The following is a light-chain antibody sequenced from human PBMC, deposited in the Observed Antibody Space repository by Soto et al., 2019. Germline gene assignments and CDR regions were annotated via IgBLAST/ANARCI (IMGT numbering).Light chain of an antibody. J-gene: IGLJ1*01. Sequence: QSVLTQPASVSGSPGQSITISCTVTSSDIGAYNYVSWFQQHPGKAPKLIIYEVTYRPSGVSNRFSGSKSGNTASLTISGLQADDEDDYYCSSYTSSRTLVFGTGTKVTVL. CDR2: EVT. CDR1: SSDIGAYNY. CDR3: SSYTSSRTLV. V-gene: IGLV2-14*01.